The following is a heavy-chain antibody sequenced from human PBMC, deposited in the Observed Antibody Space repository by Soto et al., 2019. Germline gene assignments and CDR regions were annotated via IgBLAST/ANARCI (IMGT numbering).Heavy chain of an antibody. D-gene: IGHD3-3*01. CDR2: IDPSDSQT. J-gene: IGHJ4*02. CDR3: ARGGVSTRTFDY. Sequence: GESLKISCKGSVYSFAGYWITWVRQKPGKGLEWMGRIDPSDSQTYYSPSFRGHVTISVTKSITTVFLQWSSLRASDTAMYYCARGGVSTRTFDYRGQGTAVTVSS. CDR1: VYSFAGYW. V-gene: IGHV5-10-1*01.